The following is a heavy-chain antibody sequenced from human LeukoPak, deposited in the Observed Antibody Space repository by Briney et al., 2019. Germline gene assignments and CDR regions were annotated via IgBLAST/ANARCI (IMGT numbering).Heavy chain of an antibody. V-gene: IGHV3-23*01. CDR2: ISGSGGST. CDR3: AKESRDYYDSSGYLY. CDR1: GFTFSSYA. J-gene: IGHJ4*02. D-gene: IGHD3-22*01. Sequence: GGSLRLSCAASGFTFSSYAMSWFRQAPGKGLEWVSAISGSGGSTYYADSVKGRFTISRDNSKNTLYLQMNSLRAEGTAVYYCAKESRDYYDSSGYLYWGQGTLVTVSS.